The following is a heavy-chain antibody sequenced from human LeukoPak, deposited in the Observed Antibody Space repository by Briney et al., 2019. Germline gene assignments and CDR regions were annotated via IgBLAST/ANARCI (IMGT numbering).Heavy chain of an antibody. J-gene: IGHJ6*02. CDR2: IYYGGST. D-gene: IGHD2-2*02. V-gene: IGHV4-39*07. CDR3: AAAPILRGEGGEHYKYGMDV. Sequence: SETLSLTCAVSGDSISGSSYYWGWIRQPPGKGLEWIGNIYYGGSTYYNPSLKSRVTISADTFKNHFSLIVTSLTAADTAVYYCAAAPILRGEGGEHYKYGMDVWGQGTTVIVSS. CDR1: GDSISGSSYY.